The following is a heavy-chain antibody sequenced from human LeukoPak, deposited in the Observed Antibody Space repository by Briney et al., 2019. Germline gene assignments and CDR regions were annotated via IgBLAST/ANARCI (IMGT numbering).Heavy chain of an antibody. CDR2: INHSGST. CDR3: ARGGYGGRYFDY. J-gene: IGHJ4*02. V-gene: IGHV4-34*01. D-gene: IGHD3-16*01. Sequence: PSETLSLTCAVYGGSFSGDYWSWIRQPPGKGLEGRGEINHSGSTNYNPSLKSRVTISVDTSKNQFSLKLSSVTAADTAVYYCARGGYGGRYFDYWGQGTLVTVSS. CDR1: GGSFSGDY.